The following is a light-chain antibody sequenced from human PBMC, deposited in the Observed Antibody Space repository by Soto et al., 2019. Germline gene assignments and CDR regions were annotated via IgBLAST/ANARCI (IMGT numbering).Light chain of an antibody. CDR3: QTYGTPPST. J-gene: IGKJ5*01. V-gene: IGKV3-20*01. CDR1: QSVTSSY. CDR2: GTT. Sequence: EIVLTQSPATLSLSPGERATLSCRASQSVTSSYLAGYQQKPGPAPRLIVDGTTDRAIGIPERCSGSGSGTAFTLTIIGPEHVDFAVYHRQTYGTPPSTFGQGTRLEIK.